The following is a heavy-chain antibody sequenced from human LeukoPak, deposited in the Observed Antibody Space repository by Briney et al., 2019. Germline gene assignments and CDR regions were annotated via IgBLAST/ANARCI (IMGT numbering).Heavy chain of an antibody. CDR3: ARDDGYSGYDFGYYYMDV. Sequence: ASVKVSCKAAGCTFSSYAISCVRQAPGQRLEWMGGIIPIFGTASYAQKFQGRVTITADKSTSTAYMELSSLRSEDTAVYYCARDDGYSGYDFGYYYMDVWGKGTTVTVSS. V-gene: IGHV1-69*06. J-gene: IGHJ6*03. CDR2: IIPIFGTA. CDR1: GCTFSSYA. D-gene: IGHD5-12*01.